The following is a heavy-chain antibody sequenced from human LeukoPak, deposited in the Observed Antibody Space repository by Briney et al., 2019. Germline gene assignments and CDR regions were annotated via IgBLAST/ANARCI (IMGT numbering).Heavy chain of an antibody. CDR1: GFTFSSYE. Sequence: GGSLRLSCAASGFTFSSYEMNWVRQAPEKGLEWVSYISSSGSTIYYADSVKGRFTISRDNAKNSLYLQMNSLRAEDTAVYYCARVRRERWLQQLDYWGQGTLVTVSS. CDR2: ISSSGSTI. V-gene: IGHV3-48*03. D-gene: IGHD5-24*01. CDR3: ARVRRERWLQQLDY. J-gene: IGHJ4*02.